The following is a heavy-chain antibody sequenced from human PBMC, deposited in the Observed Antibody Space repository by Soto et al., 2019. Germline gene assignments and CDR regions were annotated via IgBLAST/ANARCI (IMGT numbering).Heavy chain of an antibody. CDR3: ARVSIYSDRAGALDY. D-gene: IGHD2-21*01. J-gene: IGHJ4*02. Sequence: GASVKVSCKASGYTFTGYFMHWVRQAPGQGLEWMGWINPNSGDTNYAQKFQGRVTMTRDTSINTASMDLCRLSSDDTAVYFCARVSIYSDRAGALDYWGQGTLVTVSS. V-gene: IGHV1-2*02. CDR1: GYTFTGYF. CDR2: INPNSGDT.